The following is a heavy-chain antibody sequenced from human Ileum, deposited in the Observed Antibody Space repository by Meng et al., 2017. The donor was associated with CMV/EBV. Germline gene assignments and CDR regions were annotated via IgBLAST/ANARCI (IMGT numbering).Heavy chain of an antibody. CDR1: GFTVNGKF. CDR2: IYRDDST. J-gene: IGHJ4*02. V-gene: IGHV3-66*01. CDR3: ARNLESSVNSMDY. Sequence: VGGGGTLVQPGGSLRLSCAVSGFTVNGKFMSWVRQAPGKGLEWVSVIYRDDSTYYADSVRGRFIISRDNSKNTLFLQLNTLRAEDTAVYYCARNLESSVNSMDYWGQGTLVTVSS. D-gene: IGHD3-22*01.